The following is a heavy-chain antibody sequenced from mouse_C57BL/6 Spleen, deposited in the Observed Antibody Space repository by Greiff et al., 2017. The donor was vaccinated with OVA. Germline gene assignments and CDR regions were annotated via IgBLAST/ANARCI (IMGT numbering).Heavy chain of an antibody. CDR1: GYSFTGYY. V-gene: IGHV1-31*01. D-gene: IGHD2-4*01. CDR2: IYPYNGVS. CDR3: ARGPIYYDYDGDFDY. Sequence: VQLQQSGPELVKPGASVKISCKASGYSFTGYYMHWVKQSHGNILDWIGYIYPYNGVSSYNQKFKGKATLTVDKSSSTAYMELRSLTSDDSAVYYCARGPIYYDYDGDFDYWGQGTTLTVSS. J-gene: IGHJ2*01.